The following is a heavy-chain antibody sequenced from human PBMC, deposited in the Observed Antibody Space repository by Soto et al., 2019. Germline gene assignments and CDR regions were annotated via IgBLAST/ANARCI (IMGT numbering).Heavy chain of an antibody. CDR2: ISWNSGKI. Sequence: EVQLVESGGGLVQPGRSLTLSCAASGFAFHDYAMHWVRQDPGKGLEWVSSISWNSGKIGYAGSVKGRFTISRDNAKNFVYLQMNSLRADDTGIYYCARTECSSIPCITAYYYYGMDLWGQGTAVTVSS. V-gene: IGHV3-9*01. D-gene: IGHD2-21*01. J-gene: IGHJ6*02. CDR1: GFAFHDYA. CDR3: ARTECSSIPCITAYYYYGMDL.